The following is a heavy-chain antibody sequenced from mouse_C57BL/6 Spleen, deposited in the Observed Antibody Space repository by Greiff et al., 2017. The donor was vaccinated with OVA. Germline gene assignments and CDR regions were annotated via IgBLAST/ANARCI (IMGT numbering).Heavy chain of an antibody. CDR1: GYSITSGYY. V-gene: IGHV3-6*01. CDR2: ISYDGSN. D-gene: IGHD1-1*01. Sequence: EVKVEESGPGLVKPSQSLSLTCSVTGYSITSGYYWNWIRQFPGNKLEWMGYISYDGSNNYNPSLKNRISITRDTSKNQFFLKLNSVTTEDTATYYCARRAPYGSSHFDYWGQGTTLTVSS. J-gene: IGHJ2*01. CDR3: ARRAPYGSSHFDY.